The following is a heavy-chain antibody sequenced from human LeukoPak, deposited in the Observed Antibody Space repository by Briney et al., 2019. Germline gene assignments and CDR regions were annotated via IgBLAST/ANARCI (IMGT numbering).Heavy chain of an antibody. V-gene: IGHV4-59*12. D-gene: IGHD3-3*01. CDR3: ARGGLNSDFWSRNWFDP. CDR1: GGSISNYY. Sequence: SETLSLTCTVSGGSISNYYWSWIRQPPGKGLEWIGYIYYSGSTNYNPSLKSRVTISVDTSKNQFSLKLSSVTAADTAVYYCARGGLNSDFWSRNWFDPWGQGTLVTVSS. J-gene: IGHJ5*02. CDR2: IYYSGST.